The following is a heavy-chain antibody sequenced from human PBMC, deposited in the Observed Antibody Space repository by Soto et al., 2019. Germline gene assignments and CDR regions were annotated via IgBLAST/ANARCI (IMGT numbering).Heavy chain of an antibody. CDR1: GYTFTSYY. CDR2: INPSGGST. V-gene: IGHV1-46*01. J-gene: IGHJ4*02. Sequence: ASVKVSCKASGYTFTSYYMHWVRQAPGQGLEWMGIINPSGGSTSYAQKFQGRVTMTRDTSTSTVYMELSSLRSEDTAVYYCARENMDCSSTSCSYYFDYWGQGTLVTVSS. CDR3: ARENMDCSSTSCSYYFDY. D-gene: IGHD2-2*01.